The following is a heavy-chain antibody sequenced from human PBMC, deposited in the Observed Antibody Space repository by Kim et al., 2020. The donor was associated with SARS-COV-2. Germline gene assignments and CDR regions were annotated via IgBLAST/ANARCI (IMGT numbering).Heavy chain of an antibody. D-gene: IGHD3-10*01. Sequence: ASVKVSCKTSGYTFTASGVHWVRQAPGQRLEWLGWINAGTCNTMYSQKFQDKVTITRPTSETTAYMELNSLRFEDTAVYYCGRLPGSVSTPDLDFWGQGTLVTVPA. CDR2: INAGTCNT. CDR3: GRLPGSVSTPDLDF. V-gene: IGHV1-3*01. J-gene: IGHJ4*02. CDR1: GYTFTASG.